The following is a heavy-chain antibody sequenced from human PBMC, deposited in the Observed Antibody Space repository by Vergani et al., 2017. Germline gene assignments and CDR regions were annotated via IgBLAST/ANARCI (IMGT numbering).Heavy chain of an antibody. CDR2: ISGSGGST. J-gene: IGHJ4*02. V-gene: IGHV3-23*01. D-gene: IGHD2-15*01. CDR1: GFTFSSYA. CDR3: ARAEDCSGGSCYRSYYFDY. Sequence: EVQLLESGGGLVQPGGSLRLSCAASGFTFSSYAMSWVRQAPGKGLEWVSAISGSGGSTYYADSVKGRFTISRDNSKNTLYLQMNSLRAEDTAVYYCARAEDCSGGSCYRSYYFDYWGQGTLVTVSS.